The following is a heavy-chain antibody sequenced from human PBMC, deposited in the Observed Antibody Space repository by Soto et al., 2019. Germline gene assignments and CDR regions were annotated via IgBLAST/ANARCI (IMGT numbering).Heavy chain of an antibody. J-gene: IGHJ6*02. CDR3: AREEGKYSSSLSGYYGMDV. D-gene: IGHD6-6*01. CDR2: INPSGGST. CDR1: GYTFTSYY. Sequence: ASVKVSCKASGYTFTSYYMHWVRQAPGQGLEWMGIINPSGGSTSYAQKFQGRVTMTRDTSTSTVYMELSSLRSEDTAVYYCAREEGKYSSSLSGYYGMDVWGQGTTVTVSS. V-gene: IGHV1-46*01.